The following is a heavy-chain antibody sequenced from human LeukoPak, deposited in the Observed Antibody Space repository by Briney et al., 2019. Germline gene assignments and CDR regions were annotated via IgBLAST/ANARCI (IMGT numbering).Heavy chain of an antibody. J-gene: IGHJ4*02. V-gene: IGHV6-1*01. CDR1: GDSVSSYTAA. D-gene: IGHD1-26*01. CDR2: TYYRSKWYN. CDR3: ARGGWPAFDY. Sequence: SQTLSLTCAISGDSVSSYTAAWNWIRQSPSRGLEWLGRTYYRSKWYNDYGESVKSRITINLDTSKNQFSLQLNSVTPEDTAVYYCARGGWPAFDYWGRGTLVTVSS.